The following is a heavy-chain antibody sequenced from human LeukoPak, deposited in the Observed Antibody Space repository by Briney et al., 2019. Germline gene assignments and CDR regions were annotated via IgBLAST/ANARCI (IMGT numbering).Heavy chain of an antibody. D-gene: IGHD2-2*01. V-gene: IGHV3-53*04. Sequence: GGSLRLSCAASGFTFSSYAMSWVRQAPGKGLEWVSVIYSGGSTYYADSVKGRFTISRHNSKNTLYLQMNSLRAEDTAVYYCARDMTYCSSTSCYRQGFDYWGQGTLVTVSS. CDR1: GFTFSSYA. J-gene: IGHJ4*02. CDR2: IYSGGST. CDR3: ARDMTYCSSTSCYRQGFDY.